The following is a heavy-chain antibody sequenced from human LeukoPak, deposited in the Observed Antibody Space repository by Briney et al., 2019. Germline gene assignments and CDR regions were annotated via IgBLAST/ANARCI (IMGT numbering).Heavy chain of an antibody. CDR1: GGSTRNYY. Sequence: SETLSLTCTVSGGSTRNYYRTWIRQPPGKGLECIACIHHSGHSDNNPSLKSRVSILLDTPKNQLSLKLGSVTAAVTAVYYCARIDRGIINLYYYSYHMDVWGKGITVTVSS. CDR3: ARIDRGIINLYYYSYHMDV. V-gene: IGHV4-59*08. D-gene: IGHD3-10*01. CDR2: IHHSGHS. J-gene: IGHJ6*03.